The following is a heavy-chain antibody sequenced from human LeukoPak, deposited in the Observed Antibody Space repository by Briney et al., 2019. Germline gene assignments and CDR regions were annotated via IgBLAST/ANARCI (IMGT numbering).Heavy chain of an antibody. D-gene: IGHD4-17*01. Sequence: SETLSLTCAVYGGSFSGYYWSWIRQPPGKGLVWIGEINHSGSTNYNPSLKSRVTISVDTSKNQFSLKLSSVTAADTAVYYCASSPTYGDYSFYWGQGTLVTVSS. V-gene: IGHV4-34*01. CDR3: ASSPTYGDYSFY. J-gene: IGHJ4*02. CDR2: INHSGST. CDR1: GGSFSGYY.